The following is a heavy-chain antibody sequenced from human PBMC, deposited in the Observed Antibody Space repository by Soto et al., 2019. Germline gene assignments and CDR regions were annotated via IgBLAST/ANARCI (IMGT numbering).Heavy chain of an antibody. V-gene: IGHV4-30-4*01. D-gene: IGHD3-22*01. CDR2: IYYSGST. CDR3: ASSIINYYDSSGYKEDAFDI. J-gene: IGHJ3*02. CDR1: GGSISSGDYY. Sequence: SETLSLTCTVSGGSISSGDYYWSWIRQPPGKGLEWIGYIYYSGSTYYNPSLKSRVTISVDTSKNQFSLKLSSVTAADTAVYYCASSIINYYDSSGYKEDAFDIWGQGTMVTVSS.